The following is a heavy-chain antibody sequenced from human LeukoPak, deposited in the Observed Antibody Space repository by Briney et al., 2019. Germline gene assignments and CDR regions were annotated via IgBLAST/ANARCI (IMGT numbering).Heavy chain of an antibody. V-gene: IGHV3-7*03. Sequence: GGSLRLSCAAFGFTFSSYWMSWVRQAPGKGLEWVANIKQDGSEKYYVDSVKGRFTISRDNAKNSLYLQMNSLRAEDTAVYYCARDRASEYYYYYGMDVWGKGTTVTVSS. CDR2: IKQDGSEK. J-gene: IGHJ6*04. CDR1: GFTFSSYW. CDR3: ARDRASEYYYYYGMDV. D-gene: IGHD3-10*01.